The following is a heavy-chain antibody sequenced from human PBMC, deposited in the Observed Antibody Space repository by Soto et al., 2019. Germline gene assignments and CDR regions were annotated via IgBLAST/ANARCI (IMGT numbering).Heavy chain of an antibody. Sequence: GGSLRLSCAASGFTFSSYSMNWVRQAPGKGLEWVSSISSSSSYIYYADSVKGRFTISRDNAKNSLYLQMNSLRAEDTAVYYCAGGQRGYCSGGSYYSTCFVDYWGQGTLVTVSS. CDR1: GFTFSSYS. CDR3: AGGQRGYCSGGSYYSTCFVDY. V-gene: IGHV3-21*01. D-gene: IGHD2-15*01. CDR2: ISSSSSYI. J-gene: IGHJ4*02.